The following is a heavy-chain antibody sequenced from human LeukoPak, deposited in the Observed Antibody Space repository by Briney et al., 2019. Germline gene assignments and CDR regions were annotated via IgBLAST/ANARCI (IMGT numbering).Heavy chain of an antibody. J-gene: IGHJ5*02. CDR1: GGSISSSSYY. CDR2: IYYSGST. CDR3: ARGGYFEGSWFDP. Sequence: PSETLSLTCTVSGGSISSSSYYWGWIRQPPGKGLEWIGSIYYSGSTYYNPSLKSRVTISVDTSKNQFSLKLSSVTVADTAVYYCARGGYFEGSWFDPWGQGTLVTVSS. D-gene: IGHD3-9*01. V-gene: IGHV4-39*07.